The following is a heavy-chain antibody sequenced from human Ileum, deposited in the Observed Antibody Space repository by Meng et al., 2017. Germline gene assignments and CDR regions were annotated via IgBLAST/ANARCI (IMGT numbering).Heavy chain of an antibody. V-gene: IGHV4-4*02. Sequence: QVQLQESGPGLVKPSGILSLTCAVSGGSISSSIWWSWVRQPPEKGLEWIGGIHHSGTTNYSPSLKSRLTISVDKSKNQFSLKLQSVTAADTAVYFCARGVVSGSHYNTYWGQGILVTVSS. J-gene: IGHJ4*02. D-gene: IGHD3-10*01. CDR2: IHHSGTT. CDR1: GGSISSSIW. CDR3: ARGVVSGSHYNTY.